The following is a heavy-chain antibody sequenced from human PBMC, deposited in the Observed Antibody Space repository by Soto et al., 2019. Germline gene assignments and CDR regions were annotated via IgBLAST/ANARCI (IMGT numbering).Heavy chain of an antibody. J-gene: IGHJ4*02. Sequence: GGSLRLSCAASGFTFSDYYMSWIRQAPGKGLEWVSYISSSGTTIHYADSVKGRFTISRDNAKNSLYLQMNSLRAEDTAVYYCATYGSGTYYITRFDHWGRGTLVTVSS. D-gene: IGHD3-10*01. CDR3: ATYGSGTYYITRFDH. CDR2: ISSSGTTI. CDR1: GFTFSDYY. V-gene: IGHV3-11*01.